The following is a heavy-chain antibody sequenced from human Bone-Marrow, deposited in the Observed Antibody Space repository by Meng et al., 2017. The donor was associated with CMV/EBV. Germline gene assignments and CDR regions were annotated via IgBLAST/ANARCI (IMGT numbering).Heavy chain of an antibody. V-gene: IGHV3-30*02. CDR3: AKDQGIVGATYLNWFDP. Sequence: GGSLRLSCAASGFTFSSYGMHWVRQAPGKGLEWVAFIRYDGSNKYYADSVKGRFTISRDNSKNTLYLQMNSLRAEDTAVYYCAKDQGIVGATYLNWFDPWGQGTLVTVSS. CDR2: IRYDGSNK. J-gene: IGHJ5*02. D-gene: IGHD1-26*01. CDR1: GFTFSSYG.